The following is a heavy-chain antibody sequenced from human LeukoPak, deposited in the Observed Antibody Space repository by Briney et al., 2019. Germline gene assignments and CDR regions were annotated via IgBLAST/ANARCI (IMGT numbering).Heavy chain of an antibody. CDR2: MYPGDSDT. V-gene: IGHV5-51*01. D-gene: IGHD6-13*01. CDR3: ARQGISPGSWYYSDY. J-gene: IGHJ4*02. Sequence: GESLKISCKGSGYSFTSYWIGWVRQLPGKGLEWVGIMYPGDSDTRYSPPFQGQVTISADKSITTAYLQWSSLKASDTAMYYCARQGISPGSWYYSDYWGQGTLVTVSS. CDR1: GYSFTSYW.